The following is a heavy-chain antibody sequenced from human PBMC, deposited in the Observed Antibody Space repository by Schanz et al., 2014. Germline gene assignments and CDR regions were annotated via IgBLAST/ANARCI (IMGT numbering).Heavy chain of an antibody. CDR3: ARGRGCTGGSCYSWFDL. J-gene: IGHJ5*02. D-gene: IGHD2-15*01. CDR1: GGTFSSYT. Sequence: QVQLVQSGAEVKKPGSSVKVSCKASGGTFSSYTISWVRQAPGQGLEWMGRIIPILGIANYAQNFQGRVTITADKSTSTAYMELTSLRSEDTAVYYCARGRGCTGGSCYSWFDLWGQGTLVTVSS. CDR2: IIPILGIA. V-gene: IGHV1-69*04.